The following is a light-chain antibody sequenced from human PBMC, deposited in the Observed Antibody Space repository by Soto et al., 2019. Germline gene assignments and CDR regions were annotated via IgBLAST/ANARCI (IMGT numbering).Light chain of an antibody. CDR1: QSISSW. V-gene: IGKV1-5*03. J-gene: IGKJ1*01. CDR2: KAP. Sequence: DIQMTQSPSTLSASVGDRVTITCRASQSISSWLAWYQQKPGKSPKLLIYKAPSLESGVPSRFSGSGSGTEFTLTISRVQADDFETDYCQQYNSYRRTFGQGTKVEIE. CDR3: QQYNSYRRT.